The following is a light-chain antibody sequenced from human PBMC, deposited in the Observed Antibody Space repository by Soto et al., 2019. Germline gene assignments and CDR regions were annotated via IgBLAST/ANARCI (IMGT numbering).Light chain of an antibody. Sequence: EIVLTQSPATLSLSPGERATLSCRATQSVSSYLAWYQLKPRQAPRLLLYDASNRATAIPARFSGSGSGTTFTPTISSLEPEDFAVYYCPQRSNWPLTFGGGTKVDIK. CDR2: DAS. CDR1: QSVSSY. CDR3: PQRSNWPLT. J-gene: IGKJ4*01. V-gene: IGKV3-11*01.